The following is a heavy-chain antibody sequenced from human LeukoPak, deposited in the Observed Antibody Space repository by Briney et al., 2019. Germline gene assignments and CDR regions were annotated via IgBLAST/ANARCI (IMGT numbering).Heavy chain of an antibody. CDR1: GYSFATYW. Sequence: GESLKISCKGSGYSFATYWIGWVRWVPGKGLEWMGIIYPDNSDTRYSPSFQGQVTISADKSISTAYLQWSSLKASDTAMYYCARGQDSTGYYDFWGQGTLVTVSS. D-gene: IGHD3-22*01. V-gene: IGHV5-51*01. CDR2: IYPDNSDT. CDR3: ARGQDSTGYYDF. J-gene: IGHJ4*02.